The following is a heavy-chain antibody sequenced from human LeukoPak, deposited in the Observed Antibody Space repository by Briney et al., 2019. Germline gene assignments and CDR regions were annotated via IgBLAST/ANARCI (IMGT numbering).Heavy chain of an antibody. CDR1: GGSISSSSYY. CDR3: ARASMTYYYDSSGYPLSVLDY. Sequence: PSETLSLTCTVSGGSISSSSYYWGWIRQPPGKGLEWIGSIYYSGSTYYNPSLKSRVTISVDTSKNQFSLKLSSVTAADTAVYYCARASMTYYYDSSGYPLSVLDYWGQGTLVTVSS. D-gene: IGHD3-22*01. V-gene: IGHV4-39*07. CDR2: IYYSGST. J-gene: IGHJ4*02.